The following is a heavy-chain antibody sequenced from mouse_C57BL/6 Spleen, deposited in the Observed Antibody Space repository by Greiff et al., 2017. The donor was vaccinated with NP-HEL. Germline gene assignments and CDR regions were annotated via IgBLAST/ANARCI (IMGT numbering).Heavy chain of an antibody. Sequence: EVKLVESGGDLVKPGGSLKLSCAASGFTFSSYGMSWVRQTPDKRLEWVATISSGGSYTYYPDSVKGRFTISRANAKNTQYLQMSSLKSEDTAMYYCARYTMVKAEAMDYWGQGTSVTVSS. CDR1: GFTFSSYG. CDR3: ARYTMVKAEAMDY. J-gene: IGHJ4*01. V-gene: IGHV5-6*01. D-gene: IGHD2-2*01. CDR2: ISSGGSYT.